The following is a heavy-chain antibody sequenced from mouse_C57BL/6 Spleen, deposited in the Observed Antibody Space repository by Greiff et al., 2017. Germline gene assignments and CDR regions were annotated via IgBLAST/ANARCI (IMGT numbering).Heavy chain of an antibody. CDR3: ARGDSNYEDYYAMDY. D-gene: IGHD2-5*01. CDR2: IHPNSGST. CDR1: GYTFTSYW. J-gene: IGHJ4*01. V-gene: IGHV1-64*01. Sequence: VQLQQPGAELVKPGASVKLSCKASGYTFTSYWMHWVKQRPGQGLEWIGMIHPNSGSTNYNEKFKSKATLTVDKSSSTAYMQLSSLTSEDSAVYYCARGDSNYEDYYAMDYWGQGTSVTVSS.